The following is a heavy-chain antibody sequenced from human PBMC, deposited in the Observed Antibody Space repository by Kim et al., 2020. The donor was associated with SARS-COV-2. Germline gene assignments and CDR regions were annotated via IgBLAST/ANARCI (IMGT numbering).Heavy chain of an antibody. V-gene: IGHV4-59*13. CDR1: GGSISSYY. CDR2: IYYSGST. D-gene: IGHD1-26*01. Sequence: SETLSLTCTVSGGSISSYYWSWIRQPPGKGLEWIGYIYYSGSTNYNPSLKSRVTISVDTSKNQFSLKLSSVTAADTAVYYCARDARRWELLGWFDPWGQGTLVTVSS. J-gene: IGHJ5*02. CDR3: ARDARRWELLGWFDP.